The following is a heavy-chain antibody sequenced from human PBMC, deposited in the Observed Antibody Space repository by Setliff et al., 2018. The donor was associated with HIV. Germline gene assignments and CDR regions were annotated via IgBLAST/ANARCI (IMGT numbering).Heavy chain of an antibody. CDR3: AKDLHYGSGNYGWH. J-gene: IGHJ4*02. CDR1: GYTFTRYF. V-gene: IGHV1-46*01. D-gene: IGHD3-10*01. Sequence: ASVKVSCKASGYTFTRYFMHCVRQAPGQGLEWLGMINPSGDSTAYAQKFQGRVTMTRDTSTSTVYMELSRLRSDDTAVYYCAKDLHYGSGNYGWHWGQGTLVTVSS. CDR2: INPSGDST.